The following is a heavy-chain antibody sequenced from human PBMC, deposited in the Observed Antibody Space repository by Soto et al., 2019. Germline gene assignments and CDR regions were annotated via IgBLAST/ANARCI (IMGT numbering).Heavy chain of an antibody. D-gene: IGHD2-2*01. J-gene: IGHJ6*02. CDR1: GYSFTSYW. CDR3: ARYCSSTSCYHYYYYGMDV. CDR2: IDPSDSYT. V-gene: IGHV5-10-1*01. Sequence: GESLKISCKGSGYSFTSYWISWVRQMPGKGLEWMGRIDPSDSYTNYSPSFQGHVTIPADKSISTAYLQWSSLKASDTAMYYCARYCSSTSCYHYYYYGMDVWGQGTTVTVSS.